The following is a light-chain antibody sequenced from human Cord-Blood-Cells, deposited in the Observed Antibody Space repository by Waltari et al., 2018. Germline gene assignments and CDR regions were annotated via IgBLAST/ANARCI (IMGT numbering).Light chain of an antibody. J-gene: IGKJ1*01. CDR2: WAS. Sequence: DIVMTQSPDSLAVSRGERATINCNSSQSVLYSSNNKNYLAWYQQKPGQPPKLLIYWASTRESGVPDRFSGSGSGTDFTLTISSLQAEDVAVYYCQQYYSTPWTFGQGTKVEIK. CDR1: QSVLYSSNNKNY. V-gene: IGKV4-1*01. CDR3: QQYYSTPWT.